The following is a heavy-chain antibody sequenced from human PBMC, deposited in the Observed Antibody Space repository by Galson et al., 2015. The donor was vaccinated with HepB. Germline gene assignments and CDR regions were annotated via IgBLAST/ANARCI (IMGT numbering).Heavy chain of an antibody. CDR2: ISYDGSNK. CDR3: ARVVVVSAFDI. CDR1: GFTFSSYA. D-gene: IGHD3-22*01. J-gene: IGHJ3*02. Sequence: SLRLSCAASGFTFSSYAMHWVRQAPGKGLEWVAVISYDGSNKYYADSVKGRFTISRDNSKNTLYLQMNSLRAEDTAVYYCARVVVVSAFDIWGQGTMVTVSS. V-gene: IGHV3-30*04.